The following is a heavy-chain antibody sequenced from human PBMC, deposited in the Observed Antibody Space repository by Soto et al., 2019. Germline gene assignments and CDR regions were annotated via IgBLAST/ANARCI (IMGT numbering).Heavy chain of an antibody. CDR2: IKQDGSEK. CDR1: GFTFSSYW. J-gene: IGHJ6*03. D-gene: IGHD3-9*01. V-gene: IGHV3-7*01. CDR3: ARELHYDILTSPSYYYMDV. Sequence: GGSLRLSCAASGFTFSSYWMSWVRQAPGKGLEWVANIKQDGSEKYYVDSVEGRFTISRDNAKNSLYLQMNSLRAEDTAVYYCARELHYDILTSPSYYYMDVWGKGTTVTVSS.